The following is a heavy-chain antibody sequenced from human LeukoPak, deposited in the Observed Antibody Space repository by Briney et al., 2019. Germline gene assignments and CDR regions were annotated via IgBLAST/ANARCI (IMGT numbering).Heavy chain of an antibody. CDR3: ARAAGSGSDIDY. D-gene: IGHD1-26*01. CDR2: IGSSSSYI. J-gene: IGHJ4*02. V-gene: IGHV3-21*01. Sequence: GGSLRLSCAASGFNFSSYSMNWVRQAPGKGLEWVSSIGSSSSYIYYADSVKGRFTISRDNAKNSLYLQMNSLRAEDTAVYYCARAAGSGSDIDYWGQGTLVTVSS. CDR1: GFNFSSYS.